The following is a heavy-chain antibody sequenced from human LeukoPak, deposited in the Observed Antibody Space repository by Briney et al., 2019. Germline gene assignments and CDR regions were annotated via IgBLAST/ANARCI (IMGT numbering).Heavy chain of an antibody. V-gene: IGHV4-59*01. J-gene: IGHJ3*02. D-gene: IGHD6-19*01. CDR1: GGSISSYY. Sequence: PSETLSLTCTVSGGSISSYYWSWIRQPTGQGLEWIGYIYYSGSTNYNPSLKSRVTISVDTSKNQFSLKLSSVTAADTAVYYCARVLGGWYRDDAFDIWGQGTMVTVSS. CDR3: ARVLGGWYRDDAFDI. CDR2: IYYSGST.